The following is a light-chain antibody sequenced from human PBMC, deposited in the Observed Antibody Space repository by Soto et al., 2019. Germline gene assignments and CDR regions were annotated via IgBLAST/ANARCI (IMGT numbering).Light chain of an antibody. CDR1: SSNIGAGYD. V-gene: IGLV1-40*01. J-gene: IGLJ2*01. CDR2: GNS. Sequence: QSVLTQPPSVSGAPGQRVTISCTGSSSNIGAGYDVHWYQQLPGTAPKLLIYGNSNRPSGVPDRFSGSKSGTSASLAITGLQAEDDAAYYCQSYYSSLSGSVFGGGTQLTVL. CDR3: QSYYSSLSGSV.